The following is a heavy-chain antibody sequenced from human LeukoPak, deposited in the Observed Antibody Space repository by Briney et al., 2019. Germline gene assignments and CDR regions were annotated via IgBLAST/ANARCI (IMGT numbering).Heavy chain of an antibody. Sequence: SETLSLTCTVSGGSIGSYYWSWIRQPAGKGLEWIGRIYTSGSTNYNPSLKSRVTMSVDTSKNQFSLKLSSVTAADTSVYYCARDHAAAAGVFDYWGQGTLVTVSS. J-gene: IGHJ4*02. V-gene: IGHV4-4*07. CDR3: ARDHAAAAGVFDY. D-gene: IGHD6-13*01. CDR2: IYTSGST. CDR1: GGSIGSYY.